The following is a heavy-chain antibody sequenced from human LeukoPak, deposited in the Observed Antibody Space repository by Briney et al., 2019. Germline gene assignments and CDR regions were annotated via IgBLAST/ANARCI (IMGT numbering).Heavy chain of an antibody. CDR2: IWYDGSNK. V-gene: IGHV3-33*01. D-gene: IGHD5-24*01. CDR3: ARVEMATETDAFDI. Sequence: PGGSLRLSXAASGFTFSSYGMHWVRQAPGKGLEWVAVIWYDGSNKYYADSVKGRFTISRDNSKNTLYLQMNSLRAEDTAVYYCARVEMATETDAFDIWGQGTVVTVSS. CDR1: GFTFSSYG. J-gene: IGHJ3*02.